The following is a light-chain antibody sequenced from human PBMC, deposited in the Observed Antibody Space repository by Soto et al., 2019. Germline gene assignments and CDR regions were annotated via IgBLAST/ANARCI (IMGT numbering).Light chain of an antibody. J-gene: IGLJ2*01. CDR2: DVT. Sequence: QSALTQPASVSGSPGQSITISCTGTSSDVGGYNYVSWYQQHPGKAPQLILYDVTNRPSGVSNRFSGSKSGNTASLTVSGLQAEVEADYYCSSYTSISTYVVFGGGTKLTVL. CDR1: SSDVGGYNY. V-gene: IGLV2-14*03. CDR3: SSYTSISTYVV.